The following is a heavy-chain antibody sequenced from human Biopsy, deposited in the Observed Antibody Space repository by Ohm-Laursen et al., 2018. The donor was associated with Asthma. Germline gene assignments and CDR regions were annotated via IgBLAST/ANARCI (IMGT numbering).Heavy chain of an antibody. CDR2: IYSGGTS. CDR3: ARGDSSNWSNYYFDY. J-gene: IGHJ4*02. V-gene: IGHV3-53*01. D-gene: IGHD3-22*01. Sequence: SLRLSCAGSGFAVSRDHMFWVRQAPGKGLERVSVIYSGGTSHTADSVRGRFTISRDYSKNTLYLQMHSLRAEDTAVYYCARGDSSNWSNYYFDYWGQGTLVTVSS. CDR1: GFAVSRDH.